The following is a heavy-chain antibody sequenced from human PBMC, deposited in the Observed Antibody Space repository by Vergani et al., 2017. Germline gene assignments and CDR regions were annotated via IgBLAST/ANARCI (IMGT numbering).Heavy chain of an antibody. Sequence: QVQLHEWGAGLLTTSETLSLTCGVSGGSFSDYYWSWIRQAPGMGLEWIGDVKHGGSTNYNPSLKSRVSISVDKSKNQFSLQLTSVTAADSALYFCASIXRAPTRRNPPPDYWGQGILVTVSS. CDR1: GGSFSDYY. CDR3: ASIXRAPTRRNPPPDY. CDR2: VKHGGST. J-gene: IGHJ4*02. D-gene: IGHD3-16*02. V-gene: IGHV4-34*01.